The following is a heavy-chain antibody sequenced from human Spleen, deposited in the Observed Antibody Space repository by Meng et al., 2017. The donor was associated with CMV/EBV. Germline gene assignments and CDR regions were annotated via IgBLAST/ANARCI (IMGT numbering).Heavy chain of an antibody. D-gene: IGHD3-3*01. V-gene: IGHV1-46*01. J-gene: IGHJ6*02. CDR3: ARNMGDSNFWGYYYYYGMDV. CDR1: GYTFTSYY. Sequence: ASVKVSCKASGYTFTSYYMHWVRQAPGQGLEWMGIINPSGGSTSYAQKSQGRVTMTRDTSTSTVYMELSSLRSEDTAVYYCARNMGDSNFWGYYYYYGMDVWGQGTTVTVSS. CDR2: INPSGGST.